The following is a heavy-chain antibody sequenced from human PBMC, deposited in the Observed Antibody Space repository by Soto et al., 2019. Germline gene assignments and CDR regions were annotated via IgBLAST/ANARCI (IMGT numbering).Heavy chain of an antibody. V-gene: IGHV5-10-1*01. CDR3: ARRDGGSGSYYNYYYYGMDV. J-gene: IGHJ6*02. Sequence: PGESLKISCKGSGYSFTSYWISWVRQMPGKGLEWMGRIDPSDSYTNYSPSFQGHVTISADKSISTAYLQWSNLKASDTAMYYCARRDGGSGSYYNYYYYGMDVWGQGTTVTVSS. D-gene: IGHD3-10*01. CDR1: GYSFTSYW. CDR2: IDPSDSYT.